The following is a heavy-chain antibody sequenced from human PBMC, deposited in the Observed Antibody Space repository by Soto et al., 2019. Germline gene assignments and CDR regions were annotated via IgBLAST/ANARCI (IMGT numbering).Heavy chain of an antibody. CDR2: ISSNSAYI. CDR1: GFTFRSFT. D-gene: IGHD6-13*01. J-gene: IGHJ5*02. V-gene: IGHV3-21*01. Sequence: GGSLRLSCAASGFTFRSFTMNWVRQAPGKGLEWVSTISSNSAYIYYTDALRGRFTISRDNAENSLHLQMNSLRAEDTAVYYCTRDASRDSSARGWFDPWGPGTLVTVSS. CDR3: TRDASRDSSARGWFDP.